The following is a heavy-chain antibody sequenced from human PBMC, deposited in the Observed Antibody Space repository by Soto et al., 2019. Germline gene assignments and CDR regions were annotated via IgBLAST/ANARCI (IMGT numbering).Heavy chain of an antibody. CDR2: TSNDGKKT. V-gene: IGHV3-30*18. Sequence: QVQLVESGGGVVQPGTSLRLSCEVSGFSLSSYAIHWVRQAPGKGLEWVAVTSNDGKKTSYADSLKGRFTVSRDNSKNTVFLQMNSLRSEDTAVYFCAKAGEVFGLVIFAYLDSWGKGTLVTVSS. D-gene: IGHD3-9*01. CDR1: GFSLSSYA. J-gene: IGHJ4*02. CDR3: AKAGEVFGLVIFAYLDS.